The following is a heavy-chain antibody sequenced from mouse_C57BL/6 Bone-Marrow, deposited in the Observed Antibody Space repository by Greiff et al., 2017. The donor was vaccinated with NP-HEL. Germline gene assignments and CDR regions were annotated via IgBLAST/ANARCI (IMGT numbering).Heavy chain of an antibody. CDR1: GFTFSSYG. V-gene: IGHV5-6*02. CDR2: ISSGGSCT. J-gene: IGHJ3*01. D-gene: IGHD1-1*01. Sequence: EVKLVESGGDLVKPGGSLKLSCAASGFTFSSYGMSWVRQTPDQRLEWVATISSGGSCTYYPDSVKGRFTISRDNAKNTLYLQMSSLKSEDTAMYYCARRDGSSSGWFAYWGQGTLVTVSA. CDR3: ARRDGSSSGWFAY.